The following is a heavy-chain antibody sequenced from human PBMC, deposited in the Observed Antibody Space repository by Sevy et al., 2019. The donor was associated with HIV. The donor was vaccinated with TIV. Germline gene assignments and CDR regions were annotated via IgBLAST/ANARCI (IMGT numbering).Heavy chain of an antibody. J-gene: IGHJ3*02. CDR3: ARAPSWYDSSGYNALDI. D-gene: IGHD3-22*01. CDR2: INPSGGTT. CDR1: GDTFNNYH. V-gene: IGHV1-46*02. Sequence: ASVKVSCKASGDTFNNYHVHWVRQAPGQGLEWMGIINPSGGTTSYAQKFQGRVTMTRDTSTSTVYMELSSLRSEDTAVCYCARAPSWYDSSGYNALDIWGQGTMVTVSS.